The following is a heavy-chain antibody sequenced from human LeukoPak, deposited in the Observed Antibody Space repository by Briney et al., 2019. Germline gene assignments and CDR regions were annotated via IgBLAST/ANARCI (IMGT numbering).Heavy chain of an antibody. V-gene: IGHV3-7*01. Sequence: GGSLRLSCATSGFIFSSDSMIWVRQAPGKGLEWVANIKQDGSEKYYVDSVKGRFTISRDNARNSVCLQMNSLRAEDTAVYYCARDLRAGSYGFDWGQGTLVTVSS. CDR1: GFIFSSDS. CDR2: IKQDGSEK. D-gene: IGHD5-18*01. CDR3: ARDLRAGSYGFD. J-gene: IGHJ4*02.